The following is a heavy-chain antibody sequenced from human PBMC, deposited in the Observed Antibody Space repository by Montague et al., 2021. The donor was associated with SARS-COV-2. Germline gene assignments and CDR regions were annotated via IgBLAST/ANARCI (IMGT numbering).Heavy chain of an antibody. Sequence: SETLSLTCTVSGGPISSYYWSWIRQPPGKGLEWIGYIYYSGSTNXNPSLKSRVTISVDTSKNQFPLKLSSVTAADTAVYYCARGSGWMGNAFDIWGQGTMVTVSS. D-gene: IGHD6-19*01. J-gene: IGHJ3*02. V-gene: IGHV4-59*01. CDR3: ARGSGWMGNAFDI. CDR1: GGPISSYY. CDR2: IYYSGST.